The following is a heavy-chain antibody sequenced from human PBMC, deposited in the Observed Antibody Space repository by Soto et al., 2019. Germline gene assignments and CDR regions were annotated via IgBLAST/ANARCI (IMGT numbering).Heavy chain of an antibody. CDR3: ARLSSIDSSGYYLDY. V-gene: IGHV4-31*03. CDR2: IYYSGST. CDR1: GGSISSGDYY. D-gene: IGHD3-22*01. J-gene: IGHJ4*02. Sequence: QVQLQESGPGLVKPSQTLSLTCTVSGGSISSGDYYWSWIRQHPGKGLEWIGYIYYSGSTHYSSALKSRVTMSIDTSKNQFPLMLTSVTAADTAVYYCARLSSIDSSGYYLDYWGQGTLVTVAS.